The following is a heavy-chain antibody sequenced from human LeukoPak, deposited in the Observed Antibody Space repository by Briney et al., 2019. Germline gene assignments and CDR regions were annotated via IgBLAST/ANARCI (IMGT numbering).Heavy chain of an antibody. CDR3: ARVGLVGAFDI. D-gene: IGHD3/OR15-3a*01. CDR2: IWYDGSNK. CDR1: GFTFSSYG. J-gene: IGHJ3*02. Sequence: GGSLRLSCAASGFTFSSYGMHWVRQAPGKGLEWVAVIWYDGSNKYYADSVKGRFTISRDNSKNSLYLQMNSLRAEDTAVYYCARVGLVGAFDIWGQGTMVTVSS. V-gene: IGHV3-33*01.